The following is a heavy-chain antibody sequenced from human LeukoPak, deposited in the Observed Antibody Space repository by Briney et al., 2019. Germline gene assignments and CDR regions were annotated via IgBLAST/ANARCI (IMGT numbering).Heavy chain of an antibody. V-gene: IGHV7-4-1*02. CDR1: GYTFTSYA. CDR3: ASFGAHSFDY. CDR2: INTGAGNP. Sequence: ASVKVSCKTSGYTFTSYAMNWVRQAPGQGLEFMGWINTGAGNPTYAQGFTGRFVFSLDTSVSTAYLQISTLKPEDTAVYYCASFGAHSFDYWGQGALVTVSS. D-gene: IGHD3-10*01. J-gene: IGHJ4*02.